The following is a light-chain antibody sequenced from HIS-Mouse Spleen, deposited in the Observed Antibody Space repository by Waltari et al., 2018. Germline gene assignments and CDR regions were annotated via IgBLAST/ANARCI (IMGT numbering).Light chain of an antibody. V-gene: IGLV3-19*01. CDR2: GKN. CDR1: SLRSYY. CDR3: NSRDSSGNHYV. J-gene: IGLJ1*01. Sequence: SSELTQDPAVSVALGQTVRITCQGDSLRSYYASWYQQKPGQAPVLVIYGKNNRPSGIPDRFYGSSSGDTASLNITGAQAEDEADYYCNSRDSSGNHYVFGTGTKVTVL.